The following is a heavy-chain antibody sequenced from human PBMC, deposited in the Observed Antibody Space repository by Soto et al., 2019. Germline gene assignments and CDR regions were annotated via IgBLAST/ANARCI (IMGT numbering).Heavy chain of an antibody. V-gene: IGHV3-33*01. J-gene: IGHJ4*02. D-gene: IGHD5-18*01. Sequence: VQLVESGGGVVQPGRSLRLSCAASGFTFSNYGMHWVRQAPGKGLEWVAVISYDGSDTYYADSVKGRFTISRGNSKNTLYLQMNSLRAEDTAVYYCSRDGVDTVRALLKFDNWGQGTLVTVSS. CDR2: ISYDGSDT. CDR3: SRDGVDTVRALLKFDN. CDR1: GFTFSNYG.